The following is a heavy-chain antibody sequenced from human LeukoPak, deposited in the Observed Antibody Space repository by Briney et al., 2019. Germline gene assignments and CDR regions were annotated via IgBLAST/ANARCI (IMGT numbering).Heavy chain of an antibody. CDR1: GFTFSDYY. J-gene: IGHJ4*02. CDR2: MSGRGSNI. D-gene: IGHD1-26*01. CDR3: ARARVPWELLRGPFDY. V-gene: IGHV3-11*01. Sequence: PGGSLRLSCEASGFTFSDYYMSWIRQAPGKGLEWVSYMSGRGSNIYYADSMKGRFTISRDNAKNSLYLQMNSPRAEDTAVYYCARARVPWELLRGPFDYWGRGTLVTVSS.